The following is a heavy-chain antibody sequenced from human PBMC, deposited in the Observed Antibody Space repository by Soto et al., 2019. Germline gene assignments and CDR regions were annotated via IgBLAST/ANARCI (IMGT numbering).Heavy chain of an antibody. CDR1: GGSISSSSYY. J-gene: IGHJ5*02. CDR2: IYYSGST. CDR3: ARLMSSSSNWFDP. Sequence: QLQLQESGPGLVKPSETLSLTCTVPGGSISSSSYYWGWIRQPPGKGLEWIGSIYYSGSTYYNPSLKSRVTITVDTSKNQFSLKLSSVTAADTAVYYCARLMSSSSNWFDPWGQGTLVTVSS. D-gene: IGHD6-13*01. V-gene: IGHV4-39*01.